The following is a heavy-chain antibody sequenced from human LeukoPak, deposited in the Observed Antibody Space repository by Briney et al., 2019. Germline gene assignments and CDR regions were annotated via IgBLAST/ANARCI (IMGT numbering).Heavy chain of an antibody. J-gene: IGHJ6*02. V-gene: IGHV4-61*01. CDR2: IFYRGST. CDR3: ARARNYYYYLDV. CDR1: GDSVSSGIYS. Sequence: SETLSLTCTVSGDSVSSGIYSWSWIRHPPGKGLEWIVYIFYRGSTSYNPSLKSRLTISADSSKNQFSLRLSSVTAADTAVYDCARARNYYYYLDVCGQGTTVTVSS.